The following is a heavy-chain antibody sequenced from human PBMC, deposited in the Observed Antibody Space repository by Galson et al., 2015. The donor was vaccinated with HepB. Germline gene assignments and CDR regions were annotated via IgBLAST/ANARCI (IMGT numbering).Heavy chain of an antibody. D-gene: IGHD4-17*01. CDR1: GFTFSSYA. Sequence: SLRLSCAASGFTFSSYAMHWVRQAPGKGLEWVAVISYDGSNKYYADSVKGRFTISRDNSKNTLYLQMNSLRAEDTAVYYCARAETIRDAFDIWCQGTMVTVSS. CDR2: ISYDGSNK. V-gene: IGHV3-30-3*01. CDR3: ARAETIRDAFDI. J-gene: IGHJ3*02.